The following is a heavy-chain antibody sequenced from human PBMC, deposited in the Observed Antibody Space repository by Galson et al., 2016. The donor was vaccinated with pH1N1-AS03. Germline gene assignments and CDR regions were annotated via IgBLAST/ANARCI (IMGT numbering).Heavy chain of an antibody. D-gene: IGHD1-26*01. CDR3: ARGRGSYGMDV. V-gene: IGHV1-3*01. Sequence: SCKASGGTFGSYGISWVRQVPGQGLEWMGGINAGNGNTTYSQSFQGRVTITRDTSASKAYMELSSLRSEDTAVYYCARGRGSYGMDVWGQGTTVTVSS. CDR2: INAGNGNT. J-gene: IGHJ6*02. CDR1: GGTFGSYG.